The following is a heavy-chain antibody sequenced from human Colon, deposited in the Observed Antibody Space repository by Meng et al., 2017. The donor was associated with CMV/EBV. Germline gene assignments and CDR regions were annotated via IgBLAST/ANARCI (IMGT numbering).Heavy chain of an antibody. D-gene: IGHD3-16*01. CDR1: GPSFSAYP. CDR2: ISHDGSAT. Sequence: GGSLRLSCVGSGPSFSAYPMAWVRQAPGKGLEWVARISHDGSATYYADSIKGRMTISRDNSINSIYLQMSGLRADDTAVYFCAKDDSFTYVTYNYFDQWGPGTLVTVSS. CDR3: AKDDSFTYVTYNYFDQ. J-gene: IGHJ4*02. V-gene: IGHV3-23*01.